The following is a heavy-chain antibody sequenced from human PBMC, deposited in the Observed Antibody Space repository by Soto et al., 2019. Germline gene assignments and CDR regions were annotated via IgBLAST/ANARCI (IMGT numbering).Heavy chain of an antibody. CDR1: GGSISSGGYY. CDR3: ARDLWGYCGTDCYPLDV. D-gene: IGHD2-21*02. J-gene: IGHJ6*02. CDR2: MYKTGST. V-gene: IGHV4-61*08. Sequence: SETLSLTCTVSGGSISSGGYYWSWIRQHPGKGLEWIGYMYKTGSTVYNPSFKSRVTISVDTSKNQFSLKLNSVTAADTAVYYCARDLWGYCGTDCYPLDVWGQGTTVTVSS.